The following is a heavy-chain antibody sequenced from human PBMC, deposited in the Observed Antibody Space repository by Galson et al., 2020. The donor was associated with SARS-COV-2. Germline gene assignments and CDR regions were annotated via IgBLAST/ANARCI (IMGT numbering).Heavy chain of an antibody. D-gene: IGHD1-20*01. Sequence: GGSLRLSCAASGFTFSSYGMHWVRQAPGKGLEWVAVISYDGSNKYYADSVKGRFTISRDNSKNTLYLQMNSLRAEDTAVYYCAKDPWYNWYFQGVAYFDSWGQGTLVTVSS. J-gene: IGHJ4*02. V-gene: IGHV3-30*18. CDR2: ISYDGSNK. CDR3: AKDPWYNWYFQGVAYFDS. CDR1: GFTFSSYG.